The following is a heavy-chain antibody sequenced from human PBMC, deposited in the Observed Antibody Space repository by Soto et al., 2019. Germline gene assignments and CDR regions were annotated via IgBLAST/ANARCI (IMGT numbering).Heavy chain of an antibody. CDR1: GFTFSSYG. D-gene: IGHD2-15*01. J-gene: IGHJ4*02. Sequence: QVQLVESGGGVVQPGGSLRLSCAASGFTFSSYGMHWVRQAPGKGLEWVAVIWYDGSNKYYADSVKGRFTISRDNSKNTLYLQMNSLRAEDTAVYYCARSYCSGGSCYYYFDYWGQGTLVTVSS. CDR3: ARSYCSGGSCYYYFDY. CDR2: IWYDGSNK. V-gene: IGHV3-33*01.